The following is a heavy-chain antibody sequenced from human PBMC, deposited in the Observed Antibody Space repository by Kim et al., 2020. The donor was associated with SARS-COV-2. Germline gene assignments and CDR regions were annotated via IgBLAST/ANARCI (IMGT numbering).Heavy chain of an antibody. J-gene: IGHJ4*02. CDR1: EFTFSSYS. CDR3: AGGGQRGYSYGYRDY. V-gene: IGHV3-48*02. CDR2: ISSSSSTI. D-gene: IGHD5-18*01. Sequence: GGSLRLSCAASEFTFSSYSMNWVRQAPGKGLEWVSYISSSSSTIYYADSVKGRFTISRDNAKNSLYLEMNSLRDEDTAVYYCAGGGQRGYSYGYRDYWGQGTLVTVS.